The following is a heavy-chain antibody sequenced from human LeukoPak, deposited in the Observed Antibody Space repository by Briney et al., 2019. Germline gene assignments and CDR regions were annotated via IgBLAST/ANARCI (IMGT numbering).Heavy chain of an antibody. J-gene: IGHJ5*02. V-gene: IGHV4-39*07. CDR3: ARCPLVRGVILPWFDP. CDR2: IYYSGST. Sequence: SETLSLTCTVSGGSISSSSYYWGWIRQPPGKGLEWIGSIYYSGSTYYNPSLKSRVSISVDTSKNQFSLKLSSVTAADTAVYYCARCPLVRGVILPWFDPWGQGTLVTVSS. D-gene: IGHD3-10*01. CDR1: GGSISSSSYY.